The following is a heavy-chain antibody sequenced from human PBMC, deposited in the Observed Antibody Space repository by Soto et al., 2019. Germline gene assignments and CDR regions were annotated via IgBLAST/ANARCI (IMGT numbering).Heavy chain of an antibody. Sequence: GSLRLSCAASGLTVSGKKYVAWVRQAPGKGLEWVSALYDVDGSFYADSVKGRFTTSSDSSKTTVYLQMNGLRPDDTAVYYCATWHEREHAYDVWGQGTTVTVSS. CDR1: GLTVSGKKY. D-gene: IGHD1-1*01. CDR3: ATWHEREHAYDV. J-gene: IGHJ3*01. V-gene: IGHV3-53*01. CDR2: LYDVDGS.